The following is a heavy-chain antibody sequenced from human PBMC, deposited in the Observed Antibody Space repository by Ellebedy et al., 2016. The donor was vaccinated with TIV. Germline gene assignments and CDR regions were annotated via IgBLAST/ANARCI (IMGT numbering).Heavy chain of an antibody. Sequence: SEALSLTXTVSGGSISSSSYYWGWIRQPPGKGLEWIGSIYYSGTTCYNPSLKSRVIISVDTSKNQFSLRLSSVTAADTAVYYCARLAYSSSSRDYYYGMDVWGQGTTVTVSS. J-gene: IGHJ6*02. CDR2: IYYSGTT. CDR1: GGSISSSSYY. D-gene: IGHD6-6*01. V-gene: IGHV4-39*01. CDR3: ARLAYSSSSRDYYYGMDV.